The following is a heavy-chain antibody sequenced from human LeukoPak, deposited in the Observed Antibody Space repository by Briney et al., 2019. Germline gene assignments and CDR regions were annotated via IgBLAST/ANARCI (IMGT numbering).Heavy chain of an antibody. CDR2: MSGSGGST. J-gene: IGHJ3*02. CDR1: GFTFSDSA. Sequence: GGSLKLSCAASGFTFSDSAIHWVRQASGKGLEWVSGMSGSGGSTYYADSVKGRFTISRDNSKNTLYLQMNTLRAEDTAVYYCAKDREYSYVYDAFDIWGQGTLVTVSS. D-gene: IGHD3-16*01. CDR3: AKDREYSYVYDAFDI. V-gene: IGHV3-23*01.